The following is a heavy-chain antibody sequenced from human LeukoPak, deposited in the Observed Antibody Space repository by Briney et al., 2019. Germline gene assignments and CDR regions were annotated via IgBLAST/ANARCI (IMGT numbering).Heavy chain of an antibody. Sequence: SGGSLRLSCAASGFTVSSNYMSWVRQAPGKGLEWVSIIYSVGSTYYADSVKGRFTISRDNSKNTLYLQMNSLRAEDTAVYYCAKVAHCSSTSCPDYWGQGTLVTVSS. CDR3: AKVAHCSSTSCPDY. J-gene: IGHJ4*02. CDR1: GFTVSSNY. D-gene: IGHD2-2*01. CDR2: IYSVGST. V-gene: IGHV3-66*02.